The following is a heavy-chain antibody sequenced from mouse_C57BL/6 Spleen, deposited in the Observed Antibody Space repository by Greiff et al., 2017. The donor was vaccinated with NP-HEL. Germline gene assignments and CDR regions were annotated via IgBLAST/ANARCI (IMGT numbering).Heavy chain of an antibody. CDR1: GYTFTSYW. J-gene: IGHJ2*01. V-gene: IGHV1-64*01. CDR3: ARSPLGYFDY. CDR2: IHPNSGST. Sequence: QVQLQQPGAELVKPGASVKLSCQASGYTFTSYWMHWVNPRPGQGLEWIGMIHPNSGSTNYNEKFKSKATVTVDKSSSTAYMQLSSLTSEDSAFYNCARSPLGYFDYWGQGTTLTVSS. D-gene: IGHD6-1*01.